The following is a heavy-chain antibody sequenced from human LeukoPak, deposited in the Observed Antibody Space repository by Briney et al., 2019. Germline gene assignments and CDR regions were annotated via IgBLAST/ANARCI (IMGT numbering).Heavy chain of an antibody. CDR1: GFTFSAYA. V-gene: IGHV3-23*01. Sequence: SGGSLRLSCEASGFTFSAYAMTWVRQAPGKGLEWVSSIGSDNKPHYSASAMGRVAISCADSKSILFRQLNSLRDEDTALYYCARDLHYYAAMDVWGQGTTVTVSS. D-gene: IGHD3-10*01. J-gene: IGHJ6*02. CDR2: IGSDNKP. CDR3: ARDLHYYAAMDV.